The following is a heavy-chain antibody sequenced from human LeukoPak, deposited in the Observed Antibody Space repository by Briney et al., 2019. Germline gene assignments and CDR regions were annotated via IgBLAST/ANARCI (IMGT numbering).Heavy chain of an antibody. V-gene: IGHV3-53*01. Sequence: GGSLRLSCAASGFTVSSNYMSRVRQAPGKGLEWVSVIYSGVSTYYADSVKGRFTISRDNSKNTLYLQMNSLRAEDTALYYCARDRRYYDSSGYYFHWYFDLWGRGTLVTVSS. D-gene: IGHD3-22*01. CDR2: IYSGVST. CDR3: ARDRRYYDSSGYYFHWYFDL. J-gene: IGHJ2*01. CDR1: GFTVSSNY.